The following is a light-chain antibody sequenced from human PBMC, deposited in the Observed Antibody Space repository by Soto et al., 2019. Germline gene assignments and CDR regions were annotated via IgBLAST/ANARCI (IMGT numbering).Light chain of an antibody. CDR3: AAWDDSLNGVV. CDR2: SDN. V-gene: IGLV1-44*01. CDR1: SSNNGSNT. J-gene: IGLJ2*01. Sequence: QSVLTQAPSASGTPGQRVTISCSGSSSNNGSNTVNWYQQFPGTAPKLLIYSDNQRPSGVPDRFSGSKSGTSASLAISGLQSEDEADYYCAAWDDSLNGVVFGGGTKLTVL.